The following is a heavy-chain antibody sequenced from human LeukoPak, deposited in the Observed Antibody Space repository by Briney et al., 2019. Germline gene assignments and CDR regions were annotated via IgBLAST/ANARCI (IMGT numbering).Heavy chain of an antibody. V-gene: IGHV3-74*01. CDR2: INTDGSST. Sequence: AGGSLRLSCAASGFTFISYGMQWVRQAPGKGLVWVSRINTDGSSTSYADSVKGRFTTSRDNAKNTLYLQMNSLRAEDTAVYYCARELPREVTLDYWGQGTLVTVSS. CDR1: GFTFISYG. J-gene: IGHJ4*01. CDR3: ARELPREVTLDY. D-gene: IGHD2-21*02.